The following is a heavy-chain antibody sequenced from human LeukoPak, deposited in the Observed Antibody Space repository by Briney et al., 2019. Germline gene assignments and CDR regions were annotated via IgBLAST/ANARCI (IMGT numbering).Heavy chain of an antibody. CDR1: GFTVSSNS. D-gene: IGHD4-17*01. J-gene: IGHJ4*02. Sequence: GGSLRLSCTVSGFTVSSNSMSWVRQAPGKGLEWVSFIYSGGNTHYSDSVKGRFTISRDNSKNTLYLQMNSLRAEDTAVYYCARRAGEYSHPYDYWGLGTLVTVSP. V-gene: IGHV3-53*01. CDR3: ARRAGEYSHPYDY. CDR2: IYSGGNT.